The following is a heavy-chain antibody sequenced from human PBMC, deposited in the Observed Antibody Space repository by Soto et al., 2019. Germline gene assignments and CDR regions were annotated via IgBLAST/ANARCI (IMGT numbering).Heavy chain of an antibody. Sequence: PGGSLRLSCAAAGFTFSTYAMSWVRQAPGKGLEWVSAISSSSSNIYYADSVKGRFTISRDNAKNSLYLQMNSLRAEDTAVYYCARDPDSWGQGTLVTVSS. CDR2: ISSSSSNI. CDR3: ARDPDS. V-gene: IGHV3-21*01. CDR1: GFTFSTYA. J-gene: IGHJ5*01.